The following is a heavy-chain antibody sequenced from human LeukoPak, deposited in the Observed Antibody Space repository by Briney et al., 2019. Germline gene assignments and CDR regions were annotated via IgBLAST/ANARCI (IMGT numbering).Heavy chain of an antibody. CDR3: ARGRYNSKTDFDY. V-gene: IGHV4-39*07. D-gene: IGHD3-16*02. CDR2: IHSSGNI. J-gene: IGHJ4*02. Sequence: PSETLSLTCTVSGDSLSSSDYYWGWIRQPPGKGLEWIGSIHSSGNIYYNPSLKSRVTISLDTSNNQFSLRLFSVSAADTAVYYCARGRYNSKTDFDYWGQGTLVTVSS. CDR1: GDSLSSSDYY.